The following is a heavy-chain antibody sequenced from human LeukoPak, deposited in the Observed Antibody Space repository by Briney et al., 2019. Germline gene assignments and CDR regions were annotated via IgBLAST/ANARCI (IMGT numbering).Heavy chain of an antibody. Sequence: PSETQSLTCTVSGGSISSSSYYWGWIRQPPGKGLEWIGSIYYSGSTYYNPSLKSRVTISVDTSKNQFSLKLSSVTAADTAVYYCARHRDHYGDLPDWYFDLWGRGTLVTVSS. D-gene: IGHD4-17*01. CDR2: IYYSGST. CDR1: GGSISSSSYY. CDR3: ARHRDHYGDLPDWYFDL. J-gene: IGHJ2*01. V-gene: IGHV4-39*01.